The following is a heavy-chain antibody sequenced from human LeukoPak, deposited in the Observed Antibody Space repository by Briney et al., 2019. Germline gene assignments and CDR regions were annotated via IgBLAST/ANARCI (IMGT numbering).Heavy chain of an antibody. CDR3: ARDRSLDY. J-gene: IGHJ4*02. V-gene: IGHV4-59*01. Sequence: SETLSLTCTVSGGSISSYYWSWIRQPPGKGLEWIGYIYYSGSTNYNPSLKSRVTISVDTSKDQFSLKLSSVTAADTAVYYCARDRSLDYWGQGTLVTVSS. CDR1: GGSISSYY. CDR2: IYYSGST.